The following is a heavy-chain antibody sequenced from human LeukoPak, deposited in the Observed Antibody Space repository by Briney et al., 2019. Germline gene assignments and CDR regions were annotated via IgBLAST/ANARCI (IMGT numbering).Heavy chain of an antibody. CDR3: AREEDTAMVYY. V-gene: IGHV3-11*04. Sequence: GGSLRLSCAASGFTFRDFYVSWIRQAPGKGLEWVSYISSSGSTINYADSVKGRFTISRDNAKNSVYLQMNSLRDEDTAVYYCAREEDTAMVYYWGQGTLVTVSS. CDR1: GFTFRDFY. J-gene: IGHJ4*02. D-gene: IGHD5-18*01. CDR2: ISSSGSTI.